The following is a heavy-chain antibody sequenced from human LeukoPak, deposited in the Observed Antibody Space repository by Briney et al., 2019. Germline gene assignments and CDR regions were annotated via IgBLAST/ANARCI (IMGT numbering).Heavy chain of an antibody. J-gene: IGHJ6*03. CDR1: GFIFSHHG. CDR2: IRADAVTT. CDR3: ARVRLGYCSGGSCSRGGTPMDV. V-gene: IGHV3-23*01. Sequence: QTGGSLRLSCATSGFIFSHHGMNWVRQAPGKGLEWVSGIRADAVTTYYADSVKGRFTISRDNSKNTLYLQMNSLRAEDTALYYCARVRLGYCSGGSCSRGGTPMDVWGKGTTVTISS. D-gene: IGHD2-15*01.